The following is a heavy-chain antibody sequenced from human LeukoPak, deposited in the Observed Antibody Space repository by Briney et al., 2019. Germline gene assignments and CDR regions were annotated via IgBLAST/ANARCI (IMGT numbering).Heavy chain of an antibody. V-gene: IGHV3-7*01. D-gene: IGHD6-19*01. Sequence: GGSLRLXCAASGFTFSSYWMSWVRQAPGKGLEWVANIKQDGSEKYYVDSVKGRFTISRDNAKNSLYLQMNSLRAEDTAVYYCARGPQWLVPDWYFDLWGRGTLVTVSS. CDR3: ARGPQWLVPDWYFDL. CDR1: GFTFSSYW. J-gene: IGHJ2*01. CDR2: IKQDGSEK.